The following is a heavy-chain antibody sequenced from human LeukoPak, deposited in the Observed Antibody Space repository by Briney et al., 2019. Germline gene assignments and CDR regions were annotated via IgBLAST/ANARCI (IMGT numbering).Heavy chain of an antibody. CDR3: AGGPPNYYDSSGYQYSSDY. CDR2: IIPIFGTA. CDR1: GGTFSSYA. Sequence: SVKVSCKASGGTFSSYAISWVRQAPGQGLEWMGRIIPIFGTANYAQKFQGRVTITTDESTSTAYMELSSLRSEDTAVYYCAGGPPNYYDSSGYQYSSDYWGQGTLVTVSS. V-gene: IGHV1-69*05. D-gene: IGHD3-22*01. J-gene: IGHJ4*02.